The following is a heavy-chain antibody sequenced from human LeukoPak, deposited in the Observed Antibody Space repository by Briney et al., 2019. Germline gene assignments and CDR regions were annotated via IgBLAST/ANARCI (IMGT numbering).Heavy chain of an antibody. J-gene: IGHJ4*02. CDR3: AKFGALAVASYFDY. CDR2: ISGSGGRT. D-gene: IGHD6-19*01. Sequence: GGSLRLSCAASGFTFSSYAMSWVHQAPGKGLEWVSAISGSGGRTYYADSVKGRYTISRDNSKNTLYLQMNSLRAEDTAVYYCAKFGALAVASYFDYWGQGTPVTVSS. CDR1: GFTFSSYA. V-gene: IGHV3-23*01.